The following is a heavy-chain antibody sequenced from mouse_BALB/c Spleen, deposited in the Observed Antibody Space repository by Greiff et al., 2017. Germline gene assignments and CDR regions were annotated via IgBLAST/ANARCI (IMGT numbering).Heavy chain of an antibody. CDR2: INSNGGST. CDR3: ARYYGSSYYAMDY. D-gene: IGHD1-1*01. Sequence: DVMLVESGGGLVQPGGSLKLSCAASGFTFSSYGMSWVRQTPDKRLELVATINSNGGSTYYPDSVKGRFTISRDNAKNTLYLQMSSLKSEDTAMYYCARYYGSSYYAMDYWGQGTSVTVSS. V-gene: IGHV5-6-3*01. CDR1: GFTFSSYG. J-gene: IGHJ4*01.